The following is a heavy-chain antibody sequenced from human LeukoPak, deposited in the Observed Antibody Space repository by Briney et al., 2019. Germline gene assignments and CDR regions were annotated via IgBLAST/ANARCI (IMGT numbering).Heavy chain of an antibody. CDR2: INPNSGGT. V-gene: IGHV1-2*07. CDR1: GYTFTGYY. CDR3: ARFNTAYYDILTGYIPYFDY. Sequence: ASVKVSCKASGYTFTGYYMHWVRQAPGQGLEWMGWINPNSGGTNYAHKFQGRVTMTRDTSISTAYMELSRLRSEDTAVYYCARFNTAYYDILTGYIPYFDYWGQGTLVTVSS. D-gene: IGHD3-9*01. J-gene: IGHJ4*02.